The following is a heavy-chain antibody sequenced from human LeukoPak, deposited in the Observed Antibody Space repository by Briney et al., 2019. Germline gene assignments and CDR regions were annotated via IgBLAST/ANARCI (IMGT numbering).Heavy chain of an antibody. CDR3: ARDHYYDGSGGVY. CDR2: IYYSGST. CDR1: GGSISSGDYY. V-gene: IGHV4-30-4*01. D-gene: IGHD3-22*01. J-gene: IGHJ4*02. Sequence: SETLSLTCTVSGGSISSGDYYWSWIRQPPGKGLEWIGYIYYSGSTFYNPSLKSRVTISVDTSKNQFSLKLSSVAAAGTAVYYCARDHYYDGSGGVYWGQGTLVTVSS.